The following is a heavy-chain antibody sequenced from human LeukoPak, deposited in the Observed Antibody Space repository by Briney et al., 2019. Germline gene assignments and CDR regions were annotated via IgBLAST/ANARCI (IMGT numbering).Heavy chain of an antibody. CDR2: IKQDGSEK. V-gene: IGHV3-7*01. Sequence: GGSLRLSCAASGFTFSSYWMSWVRQAPGKGLEWVANIKQDGSEKYYADSVKGRFTISRDNAKNSLYLQMNSLRAEDTAVYYCARDPTGITMIVVVPWGQGTLVTVSS. J-gene: IGHJ4*02. CDR3: ARDPTGITMIVVVP. D-gene: IGHD3-22*01. CDR1: GFTFSSYW.